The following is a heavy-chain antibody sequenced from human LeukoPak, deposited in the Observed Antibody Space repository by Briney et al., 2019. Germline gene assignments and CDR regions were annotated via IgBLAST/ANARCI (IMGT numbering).Heavy chain of an antibody. CDR2: ISSSSTFI. CDR1: GFTLSSYS. J-gene: IGHJ4*02. CDR3: AREWVYCSGGSCDGYFDY. D-gene: IGHD2-15*01. Sequence: GGSLRLSCAASGFTLSSYSMNWVRQAPGKGLEWVSSISSSSTFIYYADSVKGRFTISRDNAKNSLYLQMNSLRAEDTAVYYCAREWVYCSGGSCDGYFDYWGREPWSPSPQ. V-gene: IGHV3-21*01.